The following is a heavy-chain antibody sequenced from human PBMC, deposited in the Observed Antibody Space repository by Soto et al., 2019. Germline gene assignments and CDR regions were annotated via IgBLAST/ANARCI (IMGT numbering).Heavy chain of an antibody. Sequence: GESLKISCTGSGYSFSTYWIAWVRQMPGKGLEWMGIIYPGDSDTRYSPSFQGQVTISADTSTKTAYLQWSGLKASDTAIYYCARLPQFPWFGALTSRAYYLNYWGPGTLVTVS. CDR2: IYPGDSDT. J-gene: IGHJ4*02. CDR1: GYSFSTYW. D-gene: IGHD3-10*01. V-gene: IGHV5-51*01. CDR3: ARLPQFPWFGALTSRAYYLNY.